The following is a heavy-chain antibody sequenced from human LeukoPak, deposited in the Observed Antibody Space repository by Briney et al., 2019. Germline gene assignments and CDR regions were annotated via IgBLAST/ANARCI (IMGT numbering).Heavy chain of an antibody. CDR3: ARGGSGSGYLFRFDY. CDR2: INPKNDGT. CDR1: GYSFSDFP. D-gene: IGHD3-10*01. Sequence: ASVKVSCKASGYSFSDFPIHWVRQAPGQGLEWMGRINPKNDGTSYAENFQGRVSMTRDTSISTTYMEESGLTSDDTAVYYCARGGSGSGYLFRFDYWGQGTLVSVSS. J-gene: IGHJ4*02. V-gene: IGHV1-2*06.